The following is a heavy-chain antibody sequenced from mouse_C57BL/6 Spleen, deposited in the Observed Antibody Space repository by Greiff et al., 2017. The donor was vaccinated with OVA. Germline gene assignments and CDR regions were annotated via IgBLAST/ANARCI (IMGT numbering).Heavy chain of an antibody. Sequence: VQLQQSGAELVRPGASVKLSCKASGYTFTDYYINWVKQRPGQGLEWIARIYPGSGNTYYNEKFKGKATLTAEKSSSTAYMQLSSLTSEDSAVYFCARADYYGSSYEDYAMDYWGQGTSVTVSS. V-gene: IGHV1-76*01. CDR1: GYTFTDYY. J-gene: IGHJ4*01. CDR2: IYPGSGNT. D-gene: IGHD1-1*01. CDR3: ARADYYGSSYEDYAMDY.